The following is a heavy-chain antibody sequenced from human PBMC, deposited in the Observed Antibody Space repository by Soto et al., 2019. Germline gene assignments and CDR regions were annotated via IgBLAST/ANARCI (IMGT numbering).Heavy chain of an antibody. V-gene: IGHV3-23*01. CDR3: ANKLYAEYFQH. CDR1: GFTFSSYA. Sequence: EVQLLESGGGLVQPGGSLRLSCAVSGFTFSSYAMSWLRQAPGKGLEWDSAISGSGDTTYYADSVKGRFTISRDNFKNTLYLQMNSLRAEDTAVYYCANKLYAEYFQHWGQGTLVTVSS. J-gene: IGHJ1*01. CDR2: ISGSGDTT.